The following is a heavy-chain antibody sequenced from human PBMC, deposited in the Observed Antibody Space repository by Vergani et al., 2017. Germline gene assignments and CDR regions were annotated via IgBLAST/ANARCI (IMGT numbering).Heavy chain of an antibody. CDR2: IYYSGST. J-gene: IGHJ4*02. CDR1: GFTFSSYA. Sequence: VQLLESGGGLVQPGGSLRLSCAASGFTFSSYAMSWVRQAPGKGLEWIGSIYYSGSTYYNPSLKSRVTISVDTSKNQFSLKLSSVTAADTAVYYCASSITIFGVAYDYWGQGTLVTVSS. CDR3: ASSITIFGVAYDY. V-gene: IGHV4-59*05. D-gene: IGHD3-3*01.